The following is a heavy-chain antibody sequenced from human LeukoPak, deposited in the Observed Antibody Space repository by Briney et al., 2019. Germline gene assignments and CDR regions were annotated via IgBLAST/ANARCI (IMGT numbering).Heavy chain of an antibody. D-gene: IGHD3-16*01. J-gene: IGHJ4*02. Sequence: SETLSLTCAVYGGSFSGYYWSWIRQPPGKGLEWIGEINHSGSTNYNPSLKSRVTISVDTSKNQFSLKLSSVTAADTAVYYCARVYDQGYWGQGTLVTVSS. V-gene: IGHV4-34*01. CDR1: GGSFSGYY. CDR2: INHSGST. CDR3: ARVYDQGY.